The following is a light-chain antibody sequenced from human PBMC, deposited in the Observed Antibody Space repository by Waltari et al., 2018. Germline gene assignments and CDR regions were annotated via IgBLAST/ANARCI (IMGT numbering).Light chain of an antibody. Sequence: EIVMTQSPATLSVSPGERATLSCRASQSVSSNLAWYQQKPGQAPRLLIYGASTRATGIPARFSGSGSGTEFTLTISSLQSEDFAVYYGQQYNNWPPSGTFGQGTKLEIK. CDR3: QQYNNWPPSGT. CDR2: GAS. V-gene: IGKV3-15*01. J-gene: IGKJ2*01. CDR1: QSVSSN.